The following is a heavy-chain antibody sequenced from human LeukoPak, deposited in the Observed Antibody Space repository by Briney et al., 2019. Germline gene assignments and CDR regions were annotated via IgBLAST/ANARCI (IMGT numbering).Heavy chain of an antibody. Sequence: GRSLRLSCAASGFPFSSYTMHWVRQAPGKGLEWVALISHDGSNKYDPDSVKGRFTISRDNSKNTLYLQMSSLRAEDTAVYYCARDYRSYSYGRGALDIWGQGTMVTVSS. CDR2: ISHDGSNK. D-gene: IGHD5-18*01. J-gene: IGHJ3*02. CDR3: ARDYRSYSYGRGALDI. V-gene: IGHV3-30-3*01. CDR1: GFPFSSYT.